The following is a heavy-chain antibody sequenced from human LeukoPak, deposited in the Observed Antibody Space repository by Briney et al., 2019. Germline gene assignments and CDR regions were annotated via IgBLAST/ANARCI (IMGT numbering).Heavy chain of an antibody. D-gene: IGHD4-17*01. V-gene: IGHV3-64*01. CDR3: ARGTITTVTDS. Sequence: GGSLRLSCAASGFTFSSYAMHWVRQAPGKGLEYVSAISSNGGSTYYANSVKGRFTISRDNSKNTLYLQMGSLRAEDMAVYYCARGTITTVTDSWGPGTLVTVSS. J-gene: IGHJ4*02. CDR2: ISSNGGST. CDR1: GFTFSSYA.